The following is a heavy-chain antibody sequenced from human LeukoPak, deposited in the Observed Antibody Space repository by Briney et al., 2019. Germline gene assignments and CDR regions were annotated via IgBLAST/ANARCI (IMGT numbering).Heavy chain of an antibody. V-gene: IGHV4-30-4*07. CDR1: AGSISSGGYS. Sequence: SETLSLTCAVSAGSISSGGYSWSWIRQPPGKGLEWIGYIYYSGSTYYNPSLKSRVTISVDTSKNQFSLKLSSVTAADTAVYYCARVLTSASYYFDYWGQGTLVTVSS. J-gene: IGHJ4*02. CDR3: ARVLTSASYYFDY. D-gene: IGHD1-14*01. CDR2: IYYSGST.